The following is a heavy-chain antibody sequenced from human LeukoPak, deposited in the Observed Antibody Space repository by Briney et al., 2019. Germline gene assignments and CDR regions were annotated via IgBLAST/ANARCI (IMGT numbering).Heavy chain of an antibody. J-gene: IGHJ3*01. CDR1: GFTFSSYA. D-gene: IGHD6-19*01. CDR3: ARGGYSSGWSRSAFDV. Sequence: GGSLRLSCAASGFTFSSYAIHWVRQAPGKGLEWVSYISISSGSIYYADSVKGRFTISRDNAKNSLYLQMNSLRDEDTAMYYCARGGYSSGWSRSAFDVWGQGTMVTVSS. V-gene: IGHV3-48*02. CDR2: ISISSGSI.